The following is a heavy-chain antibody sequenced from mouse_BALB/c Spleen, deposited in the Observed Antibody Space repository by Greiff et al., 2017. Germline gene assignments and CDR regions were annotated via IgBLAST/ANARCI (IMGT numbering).Heavy chain of an antibody. CDR1: GYTFTDYA. J-gene: IGHJ4*01. V-gene: IGHV1-67*01. CDR3: ARRGDYDYDYYAMDY. Sequence: VQLQQSGPELVRPGVSVKISCKGSGYTFTDYAMHWVKQSHAKSLEWIGVISTYYGNTNYNQKFKGKATMTVDKSSSTAYMELARLTSEDSAIYYCARRGDYDYDYYAMDYWGQGTSVTVSA. D-gene: IGHD2-4*01. CDR2: ISTYYGNT.